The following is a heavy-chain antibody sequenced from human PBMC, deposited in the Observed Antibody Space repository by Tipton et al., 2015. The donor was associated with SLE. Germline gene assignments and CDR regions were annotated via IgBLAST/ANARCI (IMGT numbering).Heavy chain of an antibody. V-gene: IGHV4-4*07. Sequence: TLSLTCTVSGGSIRDYYWTWIRQPAGKGLEWIGRIFSSGNTKYNASLNSRVTISMDTSKNQFSLKLTSVTAADMAVYYCTRGSPGRSGRDYKDYHNGMDVWGQGTTVTVSS. D-gene: IGHD3-10*01. CDR2: IFSSGNT. CDR1: GGSIRDYY. J-gene: IGHJ6*02. CDR3: TRGSPGRSGRDYKDYHNGMDV.